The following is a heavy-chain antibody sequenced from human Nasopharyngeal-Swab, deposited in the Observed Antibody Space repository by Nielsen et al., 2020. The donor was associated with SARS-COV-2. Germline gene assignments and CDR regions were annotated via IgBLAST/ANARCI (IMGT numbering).Heavy chain of an antibody. J-gene: IGHJ6*02. Sequence: SETLSLTCTVSGGSISSYYWSWIRQPPGKGLEWIGSIYYSGSTYYNPSLKSRVTISVDTSKNQFSLKLSSVTAADTAVYYCARASYCSSTSCEVGYYYGMDVWGQGTTVTVSS. D-gene: IGHD2-2*01. CDR1: GGSISSYY. CDR3: ARASYCSSTSCEVGYYYGMDV. V-gene: IGHV4-59*05. CDR2: IYYSGST.